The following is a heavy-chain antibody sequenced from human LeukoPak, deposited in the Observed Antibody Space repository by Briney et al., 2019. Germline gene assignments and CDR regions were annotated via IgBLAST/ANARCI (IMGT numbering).Heavy chain of an antibody. CDR2: ISAYNGNT. CDR3: AREGHCSGGSCYSGVSDYYYGMDV. V-gene: IGHV1-18*04. Sequence: ASVKVSCKASGYTFTGYYMHWVRQAPGQGLEWMGWISAYNGNTNYAQKLQGRVTMTTDTSTSTAYMELRSLRSDDTAVYYCAREGHCSGGSCYSGVSDYYYGMDVSGQGTTVTVSS. CDR1: GYTFTGYY. J-gene: IGHJ6*02. D-gene: IGHD2-15*01.